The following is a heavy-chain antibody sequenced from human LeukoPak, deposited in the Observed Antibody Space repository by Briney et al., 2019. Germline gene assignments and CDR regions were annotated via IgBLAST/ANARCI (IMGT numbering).Heavy chain of an antibody. V-gene: IGHV3-15*01. CDR3: ADLGWSYGLDV. J-gene: IGHJ6*02. D-gene: IGHD3-3*01. CDR1: GFTFSNAW. Sequence: PGGSLRLSCAASGFTFSNAWMSWVRQAPGKGLEWVSRIKSKTDGGTTDYAAPVKGRFTISRDDSNNSLYLQMNFLKHEDTAVYYCADLGWSYGLDVWGQGTTVTVSS. CDR2: IKSKTDGGTT.